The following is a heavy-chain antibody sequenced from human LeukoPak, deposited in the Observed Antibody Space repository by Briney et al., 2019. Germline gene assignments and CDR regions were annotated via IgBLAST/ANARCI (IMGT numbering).Heavy chain of an antibody. Sequence: PSETLSLTCAVYVGSFSGYYWSWIRQPPGKGLEWIGENNHRGSTNYHPSLKSRVTISVDTSKNQFSLKLSSVTAADTAVYYCARVEEAAAFNPWGQGTLVTVSS. V-gene: IGHV4-34*01. CDR2: NNHRGST. D-gene: IGHD6-13*01. CDR3: ARVEEAAAFNP. J-gene: IGHJ5*02. CDR1: VGSFSGYY.